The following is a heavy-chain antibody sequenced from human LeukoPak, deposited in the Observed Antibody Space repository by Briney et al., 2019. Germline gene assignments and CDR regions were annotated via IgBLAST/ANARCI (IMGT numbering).Heavy chain of an antibody. V-gene: IGHV5-51*01. CDR1: GYDFANFW. Sequence: GESLKISCQASGYDFANFWIGWVRQMHGKGLDWMGIIYPGDSDTRYSPSFQGQVTISADKSISTAYLQWTSLKASDTAMYYCATQGTLAPHNAFDVWGQGTMVTVSS. J-gene: IGHJ3*01. CDR3: ATQGTLAPHNAFDV. CDR2: IYPGDSDT.